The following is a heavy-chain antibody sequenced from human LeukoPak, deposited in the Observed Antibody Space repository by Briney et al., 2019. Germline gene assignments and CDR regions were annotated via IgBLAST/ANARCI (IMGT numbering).Heavy chain of an antibody. D-gene: IGHD3-22*01. V-gene: IGHV4-39*02. CDR2: FYYSGST. CDR1: GGSISSSSYY. J-gene: IGHJ4*02. CDR3: ARDTTYYYDSRGFDD. Sequence: SETLSLICTVSGGSISSSSYYWGWIRQPPGKGLEWLGSFYYSGSTYYNPSLKSRVTISVNTSKNQFSLKLSSVTAADTAVYYCARDTTYYYDSRGFDDWGQGTLVTVSS.